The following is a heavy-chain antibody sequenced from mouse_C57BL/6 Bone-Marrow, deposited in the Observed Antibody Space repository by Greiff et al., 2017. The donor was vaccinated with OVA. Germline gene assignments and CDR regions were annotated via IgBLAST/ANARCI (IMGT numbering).Heavy chain of an antibody. V-gene: IGHV1-55*01. CDR1: GYTFTSYW. Sequence: QVQLKQPGAELVKPGASVKMSCKASGYTFTSYWITWVKQRPGQGLEWSGDIYPGSGSTNYNEKFKSKATLTVDSSSSTACMRLSILTSEDSAVYYCASNLYYFDYWGQGTTLKGSS. J-gene: IGHJ2*01. CDR3: ASNLYYFDY. CDR2: IYPGSGST.